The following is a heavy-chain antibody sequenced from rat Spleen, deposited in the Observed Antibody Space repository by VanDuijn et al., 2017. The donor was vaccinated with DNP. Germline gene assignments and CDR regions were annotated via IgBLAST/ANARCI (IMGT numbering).Heavy chain of an antibody. V-gene: IGHV4-2*01. CDR2: INKDGSTI. J-gene: IGHJ2*01. D-gene: IGHD1-11*01. CDR1: GFNLNDYW. Sequence: EVKLVESGGGLVQPGRSLKLSCAASGFNLNDYWMGWVRQAPGKGLEWIGEINKDGSTINYTPSLKDKFTISRDNAQNTLFLQMSKLGSEDTAIYYCARAATEGMDYWGQGVTVTVSS. CDR3: ARAATEGMDY.